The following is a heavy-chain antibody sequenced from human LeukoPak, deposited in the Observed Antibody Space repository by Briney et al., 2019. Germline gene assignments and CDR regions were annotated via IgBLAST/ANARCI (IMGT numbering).Heavy chain of an antibody. CDR3: ATYCGYSYANDY. V-gene: IGHV4-59*08. D-gene: IGHD5-18*01. J-gene: IGHJ4*02. CDR2: IYYSGST. Sequence: PSETLSLTCTVSVGSISSHYWSWIRQPPGKGLEWIGYIYYSGSTNYNPSLKSRVTISVDTSKNQFSLNLSSVTAADTAVYYCATYCGYSYANDYWGQGTLVTVSS. CDR1: VGSISSHY.